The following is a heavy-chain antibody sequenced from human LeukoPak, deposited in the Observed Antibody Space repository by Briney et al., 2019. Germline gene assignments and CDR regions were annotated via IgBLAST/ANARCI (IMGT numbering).Heavy chain of an antibody. J-gene: IGHJ6*03. V-gene: IGHV4-59*01. Sequence: WETLSLTCTGSGGPIGSYYWSWIRQPPGKGLEWIGYIYHSGSTYYNPSLKSRVTISVDRSKNQFSLKLTSVTAADTAVYYCASGVVVPAAFMDVWGKGTTVTVSS. CDR1: GGPIGSYY. D-gene: IGHD2-2*01. CDR2: IYHSGST. CDR3: ASGVVVPAAFMDV.